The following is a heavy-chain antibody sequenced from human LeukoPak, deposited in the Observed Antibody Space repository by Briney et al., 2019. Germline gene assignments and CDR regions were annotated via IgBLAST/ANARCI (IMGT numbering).Heavy chain of an antibody. CDR3: ARDRYYYDSSGYYIFDY. Sequence: SETLSLTCTVSGGSISSYYWSWIRQPPGKGLEWIGYIYYSGSTNYNPSLKSRVTISVDTSKNQFSLKLSSVTAADTAVYYCARDRYYYDSSGYYIFDYWGQGTLVTVSS. CDR2: IYYSGST. J-gene: IGHJ4*02. CDR1: GGSISSYY. D-gene: IGHD3-22*01. V-gene: IGHV4-59*12.